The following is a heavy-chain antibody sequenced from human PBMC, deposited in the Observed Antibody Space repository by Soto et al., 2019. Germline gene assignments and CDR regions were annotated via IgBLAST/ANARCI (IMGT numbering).Heavy chain of an antibody. V-gene: IGHV4-30-4*08. CDR1: GDSLSRADYC. CDR3: AREERGLFDY. J-gene: IGHJ4*02. CDR2: ICYSGST. D-gene: IGHD1-1*01. Sequence: QVQLQESGPGLVKPSQTLSLTCTVSGDSLSRADYCWSWIRQAPGKGLEWIGYICYSGSTYHNPSLKSRTSMSVDTSKKQFSLTLTSVTAADTAVYYCAREERGLFDYWGQGRLVTVSS.